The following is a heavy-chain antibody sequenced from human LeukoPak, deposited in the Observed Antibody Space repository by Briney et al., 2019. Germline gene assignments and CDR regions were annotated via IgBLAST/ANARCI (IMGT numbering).Heavy chain of an antibody. CDR1: GYLFTSYR. CDR2: IYPGDSDT. Sequence: GGPLQISCQGSGYLFTSYRIAWVRQMPGKGLEWMGIIYPGDSDTRYSPSFQGQVTISADKFISTAYLQWNSLKASDTAIYYCARLSHGGTYYYYGMDVWGHGTTVTVSS. CDR3: ARLSHGGTYYYYGMDV. J-gene: IGHJ6*02. V-gene: IGHV5-51*01.